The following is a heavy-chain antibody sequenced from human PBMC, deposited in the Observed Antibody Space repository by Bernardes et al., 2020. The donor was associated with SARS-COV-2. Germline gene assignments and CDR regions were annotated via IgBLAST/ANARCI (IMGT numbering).Heavy chain of an antibody. Sequence: SVKVSCKASGFTFTSSAVQWVRQARGQRLEWIGWIVVGSGNTNYAQKFQERVTITRDMSTSTAYMELSSLRSEDTAVHYCAAVVVVVPAAGDYGMDVWGQGTTVTVSS. J-gene: IGHJ6*02. CDR1: GFTFTSSA. CDR3: AAVVVVVPAAGDYGMDV. V-gene: IGHV1-58*01. CDR2: IVVGSGNT. D-gene: IGHD2-2*01.